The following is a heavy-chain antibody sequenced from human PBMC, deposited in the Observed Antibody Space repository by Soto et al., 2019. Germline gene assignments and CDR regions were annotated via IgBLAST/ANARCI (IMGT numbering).Heavy chain of an antibody. Sequence: ASVKVSCKASGYTFTSYDINWVRQATGQGLEWMGWMNPNSGNTGYAQKLQGRVTMTPDTSTSTAYMELRSLRSDDTAVYYCAGGYYYVSGSADNGIDVWVQGTTVTVSS. CDR3: AGGYYYVSGSADNGIDV. CDR2: MNPNSGNT. J-gene: IGHJ6*02. D-gene: IGHD3-10*01. CDR1: GYTFTSYD. V-gene: IGHV1-8*01.